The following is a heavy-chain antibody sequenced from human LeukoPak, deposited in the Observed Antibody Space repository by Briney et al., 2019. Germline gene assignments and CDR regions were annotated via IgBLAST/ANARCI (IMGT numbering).Heavy chain of an antibody. CDR3: ARDYSTVTSFFDY. D-gene: IGHD4-17*01. Sequence: GGSLRLSCAASGFTFSSYSMNWVRQAPGKGLEWVSYISSSSSTIYYADSVKGRLTISRDNAKNSLYLQMNSLRAEDTAVYYCARDYSTVTSFFDYWGQGTLVTVSS. CDR1: GFTFSSYS. V-gene: IGHV3-48*01. J-gene: IGHJ4*02. CDR2: ISSSSSTI.